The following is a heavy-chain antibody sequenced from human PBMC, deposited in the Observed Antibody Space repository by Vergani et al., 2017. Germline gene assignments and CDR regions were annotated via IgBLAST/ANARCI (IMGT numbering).Heavy chain of an antibody. D-gene: IGHD1-26*01. CDR2: ISYDGSNK. CDR3: AKALSGSYLRSYFDY. J-gene: IGHJ4*02. V-gene: IGHV3-30*18. Sequence: VQLVESGGGVVQPGRSLRLSCAASGFTFSSYGMHWVRQAPGKGLEWVAVISYDGSNKYYADSVKGRFTISRDNSKNTLYLQMNSLRAEDTAVYYCAKALSGSYLRSYFDYWGQGTLVTVSS. CDR1: GFTFSSYG.